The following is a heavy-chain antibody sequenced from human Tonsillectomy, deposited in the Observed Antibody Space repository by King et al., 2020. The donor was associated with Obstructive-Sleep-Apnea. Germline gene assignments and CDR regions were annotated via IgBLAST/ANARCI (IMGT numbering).Heavy chain of an antibody. J-gene: IGHJ6*02. V-gene: IGHV3-30*04. CDR1: GFTFSNYA. CDR2: ISYDGSNK. D-gene: IGHD2-2*02. Sequence: VQLVESGGGVVQPGRSLRLSCEASGFTFSNYAMHWVRQAPGKGLEWVAVISYDGSNKYYGDSVKGRFTISRDNSKNTVYLQMKSLRAEDTAVYYCATMGGCTSTSWYMGVDEMDVWGQGTTVSVSS. CDR3: ATMGGCTSTSWYMGVDEMDV.